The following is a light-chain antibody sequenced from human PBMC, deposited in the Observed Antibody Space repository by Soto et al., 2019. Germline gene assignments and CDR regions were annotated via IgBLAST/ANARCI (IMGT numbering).Light chain of an antibody. CDR2: SAF. Sequence: DIVLTQSPGTLSLSPGERATLSCRASQSVGISLSWYQHKSGQPPRLIIYSAFNRATGIPERFSGSGAGTDFTLTISRLEPEDFAVYSCHQFGSFPRTFGQGTQVVIK. V-gene: IGKV3-20*01. J-gene: IGKJ1*01. CDR3: HQFGSFPRT. CDR1: QSVGIS.